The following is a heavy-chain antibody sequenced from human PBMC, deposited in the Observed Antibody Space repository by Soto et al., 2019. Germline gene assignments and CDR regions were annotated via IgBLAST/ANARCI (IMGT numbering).Heavy chain of an antibody. D-gene: IGHD1-7*01. V-gene: IGHV4-30-4*01. Sequence: VQLQGSGPGLVKPSQTLSLTCTVSGASVNTGDYYWSYIRHSPGKGLEWLGHIFYSGDTYYNPSLKSRATISLNTSRNQISLTLTSVTDADTAVYFCVGTGTTDDFWGQGTLVTVSS. CDR2: IFYSGDT. J-gene: IGHJ1*01. CDR1: GASVNTGDYY. CDR3: VGTGTTDDF.